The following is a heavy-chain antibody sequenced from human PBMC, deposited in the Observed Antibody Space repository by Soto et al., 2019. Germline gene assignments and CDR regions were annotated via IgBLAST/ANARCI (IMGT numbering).Heavy chain of an antibody. CDR2: INHSGST. V-gene: IGHV4-34*01. CDR1: GGSFSGYY. J-gene: IGHJ6*03. Sequence: ETLSLTCAVYGGSFSGYYWSWIRQPPGKGLEWIGEINHSGSTNYNPSLKSRVTISVDTSKNQFSLKLSSVTAADTAVYYCARGRFSTVTYYYYMDVWGKGTTVTVSS. D-gene: IGHD4-4*01. CDR3: ARGRFSTVTYYYYMDV.